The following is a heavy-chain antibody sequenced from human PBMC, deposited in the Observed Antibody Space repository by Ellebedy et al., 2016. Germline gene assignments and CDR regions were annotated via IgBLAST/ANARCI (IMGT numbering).Heavy chain of an antibody. D-gene: IGHD5-18*01. J-gene: IGHJ4*02. CDR1: GYSFTSYW. Sequence: GESLKISXKGSGYSFTSYWIGWVRQMPGKGLEWMGIIYPGDSDTRYSPSFQGQVTISADKSISTAYLQWSSLKASDTAMYYCARTLVNSYLAYYFDYWGQGTLVTVSS. V-gene: IGHV5-51*01. CDR3: ARTLVNSYLAYYFDY. CDR2: IYPGDSDT.